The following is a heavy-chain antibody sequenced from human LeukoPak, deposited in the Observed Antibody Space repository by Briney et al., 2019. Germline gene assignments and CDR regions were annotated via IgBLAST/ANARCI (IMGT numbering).Heavy chain of an antibody. CDR2: ISAYNGNT. V-gene: IGHV1-18*01. CDR3: ARDPIINCSSTSCYPIDY. CDR1: GYTFTSFG. Sequence: ASVKVSCKASGYTFTSFGISWVRQAPGQGLEWMGWISAYNGNTNYAQKLQGRVTMTTDTSTSTAYMEQRSLRSDDAAVYYCARDPIINCSSTSCYPIDYWGQGTLVTVSS. J-gene: IGHJ4*02. D-gene: IGHD2-2*01.